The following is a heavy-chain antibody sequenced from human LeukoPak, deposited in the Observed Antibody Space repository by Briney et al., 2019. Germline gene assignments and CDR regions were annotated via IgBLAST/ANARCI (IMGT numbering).Heavy chain of an antibody. D-gene: IGHD3-10*01. CDR1: GYTFTGYY. CDR2: INPNSGGT. Sequence: ASVKVSCKASGYTFTGYYMHWVRQPPGQGLEWMGCINPNSGGTNYAQNLQGRITMTRDTSISTAYKVLSRLRSDDTAVYYGARDRFHMVRGPAITSGSWGEGALLTASS. CDR3: ARDRFHMVRGPAITSGS. V-gene: IGHV1-2*02. J-gene: IGHJ5*02.